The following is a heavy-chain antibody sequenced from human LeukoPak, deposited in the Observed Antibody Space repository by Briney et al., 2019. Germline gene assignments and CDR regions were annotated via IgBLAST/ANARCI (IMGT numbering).Heavy chain of an antibody. Sequence: SQTLSLTCTVSGGSISSGSYYWSWIRQPAGKGLEWIGRIYTSGSTNYNPSLKRRVTISVDTSKNQFSLKLSSVTAADTAVYYCAREGGSSSWFLDWGQGTLVTVSS. V-gene: IGHV4-61*02. CDR3: AREGGSSSWFLD. CDR1: GGSISSGSYY. CDR2: IYTSGST. J-gene: IGHJ4*02. D-gene: IGHD6-13*01.